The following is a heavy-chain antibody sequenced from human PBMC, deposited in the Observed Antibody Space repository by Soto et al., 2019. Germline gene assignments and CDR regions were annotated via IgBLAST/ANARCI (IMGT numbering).Heavy chain of an antibody. D-gene: IGHD6-13*01. CDR2: ISAYNGNT. Sequence: ASVKVSCKASGYTFTSYGISWVRQAPGQGLEWMGWISAYNGNTNYAQKLQGRVTMTTDTSTSTAYMELRSLRSDDTAVYYCARRLHSSSWYVNPRYYYYYMDVWGKGTTVTVSS. J-gene: IGHJ6*03. CDR1: GYTFTSYG. V-gene: IGHV1-18*01. CDR3: ARRLHSSSWYVNPRYYYYYMDV.